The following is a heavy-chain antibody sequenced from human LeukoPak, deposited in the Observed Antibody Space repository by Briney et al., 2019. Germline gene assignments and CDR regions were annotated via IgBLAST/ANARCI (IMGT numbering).Heavy chain of an antibody. CDR1: GFTFSSYA. CDR3: AKVTGWLQSPHYFDY. Sequence: PGGSLRLSCAASGFTFSSYAMSWVRQAPGKGLEWVSAISGSGGSTYYADSVKGRFTISRDNSKNTLYLQMNSLRAEDTAVYYCAKVTGWLQSPHYFDYWGQGTLVTDSS. V-gene: IGHV3-23*01. CDR2: ISGSGGST. D-gene: IGHD5-24*01. J-gene: IGHJ4*02.